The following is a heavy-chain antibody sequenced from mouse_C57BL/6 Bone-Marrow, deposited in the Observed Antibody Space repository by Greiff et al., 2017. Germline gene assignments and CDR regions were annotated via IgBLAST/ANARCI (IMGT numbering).Heavy chain of an antibody. CDR3: ARWELLWLPRRLYYAMDY. CDR2: IDPSDSYT. V-gene: IGHV1-59*01. J-gene: IGHJ4*01. D-gene: IGHD2-2*01. Sequence: VQLQQPGAELVRPGTSVKLSCKASGYTFTSYWMHWVKQRPGQGLEWIGVIDPSDSYTTYNQKFKGKATLTVDTSSSTAYMQLSSLTSEDSAVYYCARWELLWLPRRLYYAMDYWGQGTSVTVSS. CDR1: GYTFTSYW.